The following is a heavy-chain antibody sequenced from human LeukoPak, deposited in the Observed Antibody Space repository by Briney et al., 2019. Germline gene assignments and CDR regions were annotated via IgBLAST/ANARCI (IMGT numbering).Heavy chain of an antibody. V-gene: IGHV1-2*02. CDR2: INPNSGDT. CDR1: GYTFTDYY. CDR3: ARVVVGSTTYGY. D-gene: IGHD1-26*01. J-gene: IGHJ4*02. Sequence: ASVKVSCKASGYTFTDYYMHWVRQAPGQGLEWMAWINPNSGDTNYAQKFQGRVTVTSDTSMTTVYLELSRLRSDDTAMYYCARVVVGSTTYGYWGQGTVVTVSS.